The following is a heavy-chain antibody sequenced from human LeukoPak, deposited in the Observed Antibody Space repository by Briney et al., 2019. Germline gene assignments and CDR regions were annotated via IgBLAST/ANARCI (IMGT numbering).Heavy chain of an antibody. CDR1: GYSFTTYW. CDR2: IYPGDSDT. D-gene: IGHD2-21*02. Sequence: GESLKISCKGSGYSFTTYWIGWVRQMPGKGLEWMGIIYPGDSDTRYSPSFQGQVTISADKSITTAYLQWSSLKASDTAMYYCARDCGGDCYSAEDAFDIWGQGTMVTVSS. CDR3: ARDCGGDCYSAEDAFDI. V-gene: IGHV5-51*01. J-gene: IGHJ3*02.